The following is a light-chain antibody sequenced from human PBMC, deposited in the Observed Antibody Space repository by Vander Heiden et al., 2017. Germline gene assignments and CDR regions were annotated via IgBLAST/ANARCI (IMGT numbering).Light chain of an antibody. Sequence: QSALTQPRSVSGSPGQSVTISCTGTSSDVGGYNHVSWYQQHTGKAPKFMIYDVTKRPSGVPDRFSGSKSGNTASLTISGLQAEDEADYYCCSYAGSYTYVFGSGTKVTVL. CDR1: SSDVGGYNH. V-gene: IGLV2-11*01. J-gene: IGLJ1*01. CDR2: DVT. CDR3: CSYAGSYTYV.